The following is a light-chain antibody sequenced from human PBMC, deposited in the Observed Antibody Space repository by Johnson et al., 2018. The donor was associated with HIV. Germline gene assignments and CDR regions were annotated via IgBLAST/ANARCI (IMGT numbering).Light chain of an antibody. CDR2: DNN. J-gene: IGLJ1*01. Sequence: QSVLTQPPSVSAAPGQKVTISCSGSSSNIGNNYVSWYQQLPGTAPKLLIYDNNKRPSGIPDRFSGSKSGTSATLGITGLQTGDEADYYCGTWDSSLGGVFGTGTDATVL. CDR1: SSNIGNNY. V-gene: IGLV1-51*01. CDR3: GTWDSSLGGV.